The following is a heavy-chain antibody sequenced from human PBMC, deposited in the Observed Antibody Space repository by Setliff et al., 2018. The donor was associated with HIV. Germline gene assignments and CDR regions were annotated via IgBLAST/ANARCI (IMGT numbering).Heavy chain of an antibody. D-gene: IGHD3-10*01. CDR3: AGPRGDEPFDI. V-gene: IGHV1-69*10. Sequence: SVKVSCKASGGTSSTHAMNWVRQAPGQGLEWMGQIISILEITDYAQKFQGRLTITADEPTNTIYMELSGLRSEDTAVYYCAGPRGDEPFDIWGRGTRVTVSS. CDR1: GGTSSTHA. CDR2: IISILEIT. J-gene: IGHJ3*02.